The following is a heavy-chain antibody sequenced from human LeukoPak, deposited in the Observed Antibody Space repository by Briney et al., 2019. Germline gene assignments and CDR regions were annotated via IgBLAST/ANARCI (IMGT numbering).Heavy chain of an antibody. J-gene: IGHJ4*02. Sequence: PGGARRLSCTADGCSFSNHYMRWIRQAPGKGLEWVANINEDGSNKWHLGSVKGRFTVSRDNARNSLYLQMNSLRVEDTAVYYCTRVIVAVPGYFDYFDFWGQGVLVTVSS. CDR1: GCSFSNHY. V-gene: IGHV3-7*01. D-gene: IGHD6-19*01. CDR3: TRVIVAVPGYFDYFDF. CDR2: INEDGSNK.